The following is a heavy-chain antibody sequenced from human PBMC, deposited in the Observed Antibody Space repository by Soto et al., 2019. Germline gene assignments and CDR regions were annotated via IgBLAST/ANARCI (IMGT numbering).Heavy chain of an antibody. Sequence: QVQLVQSGAEMKEPGSSVKVSCKTSGGTFSSSAISWLRQAPGQGLEWMGGIIPLFRTPDYAQKFQGRVTIAADEPTSTAYMELSSLTSEDTAVYYCARDNDRLQLGGNYYYILDVWGQGTTITFSS. V-gene: IGHV1-69*12. CDR1: GGTFSSSA. J-gene: IGHJ6*02. CDR2: IIPLFRTP. D-gene: IGHD4-4*01. CDR3: ARDNDRLQLGGNYYYILDV.